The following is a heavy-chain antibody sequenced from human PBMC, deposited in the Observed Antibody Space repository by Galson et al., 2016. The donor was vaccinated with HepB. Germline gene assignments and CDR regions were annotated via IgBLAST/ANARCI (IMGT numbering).Heavy chain of an antibody. D-gene: IGHD4-11*01. CDR2: ISGSSSSI. V-gene: IGHV3-23*01. CDR1: GFTFSSYA. CDR3: AKSTGRAMTTLDYYYGMDV. Sequence: SLRLSCAASGFTFSSYALNWVRQAPGKGLEWVSVISGSSSSIYYADSVKGRFTVSRDNSKNTVFLQMNSLRAEDTAVYYCAKSTGRAMTTLDYYYGMDVWGQGTTVTVSS. J-gene: IGHJ6*02.